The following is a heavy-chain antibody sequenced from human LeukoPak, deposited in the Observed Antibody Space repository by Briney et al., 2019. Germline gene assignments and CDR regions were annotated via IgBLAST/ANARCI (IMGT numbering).Heavy chain of an antibody. J-gene: IGHJ6*03. D-gene: IGHD6-13*01. Sequence: ASVKVSCKASGYTFTSYGISWVRQAPGQGLEWMGWISAYNGNTNYAQKLQGRVTMTTDTSTSTAYMELRSLRSDDTAVYYCARRAASGYSSSVYYYMDVWGKGTTVTVSS. V-gene: IGHV1-18*01. CDR3: ARRAASGYSSSVYYYMDV. CDR1: GYTFTSYG. CDR2: ISAYNGNT.